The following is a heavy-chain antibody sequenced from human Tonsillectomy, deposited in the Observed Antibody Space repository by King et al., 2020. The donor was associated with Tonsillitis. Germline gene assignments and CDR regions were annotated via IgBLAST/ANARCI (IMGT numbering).Heavy chain of an antibody. CDR1: GFIFSDYY. CDR3: ARAGGYFSGGRCYPNDFDS. D-gene: IGHD2-15*01. CDR2: ISGSKFTI. Sequence: VQLVESGGGLVKPGGSLRLSCAASGFIFSDYYMSWIRQAPGKGLEWISYISGSKFTIYYADSVKGRFTISRDNAKKSLSLQMNSLRAEDTALYYCARAGGYFSGGRCYPNDFDSWGQGTMVTVSS. V-gene: IGHV3-11*01. J-gene: IGHJ3*02.